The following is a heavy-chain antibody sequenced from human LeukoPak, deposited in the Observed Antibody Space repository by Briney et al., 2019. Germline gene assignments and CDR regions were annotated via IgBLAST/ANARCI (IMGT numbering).Heavy chain of an antibody. CDR1: GGSISSGGYY. Sequence: SETLSLTCTVSGGSISSGGYYWSWIRQHPGKGLEWIGYIYYSGSTYYNPSLKSRVTISVDTSKNQFSLKLSSVTAADTAVYYCARGEWELPDVWGQGTMVTVSS. J-gene: IGHJ3*01. CDR3: ARGEWELPDV. D-gene: IGHD1-26*01. V-gene: IGHV4-31*03. CDR2: IYYSGST.